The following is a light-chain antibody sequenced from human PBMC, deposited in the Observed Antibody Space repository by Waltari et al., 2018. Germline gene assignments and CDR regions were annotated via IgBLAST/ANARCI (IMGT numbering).Light chain of an antibody. J-gene: IGLJ1*01. CDR2: GNS. CDR3: QSYDSSLSRYV. CDR1: SSTIGANYD. Sequence: SVLTQPPSVSGAPGQRVTISCTGSSSTIGANYDVHWYQQVPGTAPKLLIYGNSNRPSGVPDRFSASKSGTSASLAITGLQADDEADYYCQSYDSSLSRYVFGSGTEVTVL. V-gene: IGLV1-40*01.